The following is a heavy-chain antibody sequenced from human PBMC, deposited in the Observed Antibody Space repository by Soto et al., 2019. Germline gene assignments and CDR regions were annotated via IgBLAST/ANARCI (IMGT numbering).Heavy chain of an antibody. V-gene: IGHV5-51*01. CDR2: IYPGDSDT. CDR3: ATDAPGYSYGYYYYGMAV. Sequence: GESLKISCKGSGYSFTSYWIGWVRQMPGKGLEWMGIIYPGDSDTRYSPSFQGQVTISADKSISTAYLQWSSLKASDTAMYYCATDAPGYSYGYYYYGMAVWGQGTTVTVAS. J-gene: IGHJ6*02. D-gene: IGHD5-18*01. CDR1: GYSFTSYW.